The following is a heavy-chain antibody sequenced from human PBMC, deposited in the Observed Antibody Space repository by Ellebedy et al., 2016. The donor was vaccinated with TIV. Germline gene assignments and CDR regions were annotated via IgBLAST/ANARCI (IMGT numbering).Heavy chain of an antibody. CDR1: GFTFSSYG. V-gene: IGHV3-30*03. D-gene: IGHD3-10*01. CDR2: ISYDGSNK. J-gene: IGHJ6*02. Sequence: GGSLRLSXAASGFTFSSYGMHWVRQAPGKGLEWVAVISYDGSNKYYADSVKGRFTISRDNSKNTLYLQMNSLRAEDTAVYYCARVRLGSGSYVYYYYGMDVWGQGTTVTVSS. CDR3: ARVRLGSGSYVYYYYGMDV.